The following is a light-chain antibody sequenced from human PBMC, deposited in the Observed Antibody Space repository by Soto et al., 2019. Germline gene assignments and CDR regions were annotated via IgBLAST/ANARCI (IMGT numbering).Light chain of an antibody. CDR1: QTISSW. J-gene: IGKJ1*01. CDR2: KAS. CDR3: LQHNSYPPT. Sequence: DIQMTQSPSTLCGSVGDRVTITCRASQTISSWLAWYQQKPGKAPKLLIYKASTLKSGVPSRFSGSGSGTEFTLTISSLQPEDFATYYCLQHNSYPPTFGQGATGDIK. V-gene: IGKV1-5*03.